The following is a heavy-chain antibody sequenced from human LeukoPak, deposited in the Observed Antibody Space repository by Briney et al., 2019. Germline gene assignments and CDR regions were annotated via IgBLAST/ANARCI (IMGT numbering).Heavy chain of an antibody. CDR3: ARGDYYDSSAYYSPQRTFDY. J-gene: IGHJ4*02. Sequence: KVGESLKISCKGSGYNFTTYWIGWVRQMPGKGLEWMGIIYPGDSDTRYSPSFQGQVTISADKSISTAYLQWSSLKASDTAMYYCARGDYYDSSAYYSPQRTFDYWGQGTLVTVSS. V-gene: IGHV5-51*01. CDR2: IYPGDSDT. D-gene: IGHD3-22*01. CDR1: GYNFTTYW.